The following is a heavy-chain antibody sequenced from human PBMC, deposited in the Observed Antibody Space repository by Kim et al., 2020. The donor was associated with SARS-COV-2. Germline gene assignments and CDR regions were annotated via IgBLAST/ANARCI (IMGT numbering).Heavy chain of an antibody. Sequence: SETLSLTCTVSGDSISSSSYYWGWIRQPPGKGLEWIGSIYYSGSTYYNPSLKSRVTVSVDTSKNQFSLRLNSVTAADTAVYYCARQGRIATRPSGVHYWGQGTLVTVSS. CDR2: IYYSGST. V-gene: IGHV4-39*01. J-gene: IGHJ4*02. CDR1: GDSISSSSYY. CDR3: ARQGRIATRPSGVHY. D-gene: IGHD6-6*01.